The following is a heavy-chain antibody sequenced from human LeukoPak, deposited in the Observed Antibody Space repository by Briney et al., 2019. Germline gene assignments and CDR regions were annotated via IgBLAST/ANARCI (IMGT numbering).Heavy chain of an antibody. D-gene: IGHD3-22*01. CDR2: ISAYNGNT. J-gene: IGHJ4*02. CDR3: ARASLYYYDSSGYRPYQYYFDY. V-gene: IGHV1-18*01. Sequence: GASVKVSCKASGYTFTSYGISWVRQAPGQGLEWMGWISAYNGNTNYAQKLQGRVTMTTDTSTSTAYMELRSLRSDDTAVYYCARASLYYYDSSGYRPYQYYFDYWGQGTLVTVSS. CDR1: GYTFTSYG.